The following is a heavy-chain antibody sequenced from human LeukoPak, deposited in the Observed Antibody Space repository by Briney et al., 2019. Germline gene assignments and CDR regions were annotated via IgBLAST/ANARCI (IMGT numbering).Heavy chain of an antibody. CDR3: ARDQSLVAYSSTWFDY. CDR1: GYTFTNYG. J-gene: IGHJ4*02. D-gene: IGHD6-13*01. CDR2: ISAYNGHT. Sequence: ASVKVSCKASGYTFTNYGISWVRQAPGQGLEWMGWISAYNGHTDSAQKLQGRITMNTDTSTSTAYMELRSLRSDDTAVYFCARDQSLVAYSSTWFDYWGQGTLVIVSS. V-gene: IGHV1-18*01.